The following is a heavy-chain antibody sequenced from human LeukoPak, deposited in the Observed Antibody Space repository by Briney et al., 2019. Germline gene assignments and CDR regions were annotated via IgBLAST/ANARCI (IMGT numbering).Heavy chain of an antibody. J-gene: IGHJ6*03. CDR3: AKVLDPGYYYYMDV. Sequence: PGGSLRLSCAASGFTFSSYAMSWVRQAPGKGLEWVSAISGSGGSTYYADSVKGRFTISRDNSKNTLYLQMNSLRAEDTAVYYCAKVLDPGYYYYMDVWGKGTTVTVSS. V-gene: IGHV3-23*01. D-gene: IGHD2-15*01. CDR1: GFTFSSYA. CDR2: ISGSGGST.